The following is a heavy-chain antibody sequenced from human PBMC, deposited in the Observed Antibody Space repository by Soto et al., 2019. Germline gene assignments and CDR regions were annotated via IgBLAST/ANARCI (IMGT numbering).Heavy chain of an antibody. CDR2: ISYDGSNK. V-gene: IGHV3-30*18. CDR1: GFTFSSYG. D-gene: IGHD4-17*01. J-gene: IGHJ6*02. Sequence: GGSLRLSCAASGFTFSSYGMHWVRQAPGKGLEWVAVISYDGSNKYYADSVKGRFTISRDNSKNTLYLQMNSLRAEDTAVYYCAKDRTVTTYAPHYYYGMDVWGQGTTVTVSS. CDR3: AKDRTVTTYAPHYYYGMDV.